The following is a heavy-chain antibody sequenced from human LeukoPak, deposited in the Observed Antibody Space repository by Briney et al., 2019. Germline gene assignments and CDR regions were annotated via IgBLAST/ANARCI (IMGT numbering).Heavy chain of an antibody. CDR3: ARDLLGDDSSGYYPLDY. J-gene: IGHJ4*02. D-gene: IGHD3-22*01. V-gene: IGHV3-30*02. Sequence: GGSLRLSCAASGFTFSNYGLHWVRQAPGKGLEWVSFIRYDGSNQYYTDSVKGRFTISRDNSKSTLYLQMNSLRTEDTAMYYCARDLLGDDSSGYYPLDYWGQGTLVTVSS. CDR1: GFTFSNYG. CDR2: IRYDGSNQ.